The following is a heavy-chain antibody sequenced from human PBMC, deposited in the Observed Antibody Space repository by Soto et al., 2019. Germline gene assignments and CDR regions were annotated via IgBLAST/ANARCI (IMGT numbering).Heavy chain of an antibody. Sequence: GGSLRLSCTASGFTFSDNWMDWVRQAPGKGLEWVGRIRNKRSRYMTQYAASVEGRFTISRDDSKNSLFLQMSSLKTEDTAVYYCARGLDTAKVGYWGQGNLVTV. J-gene: IGHJ4*02. V-gene: IGHV3-72*01. CDR1: GFTFSDNW. CDR2: IRNKRSRYMT. CDR3: ARGLDTAKVGY. D-gene: IGHD5-18*01.